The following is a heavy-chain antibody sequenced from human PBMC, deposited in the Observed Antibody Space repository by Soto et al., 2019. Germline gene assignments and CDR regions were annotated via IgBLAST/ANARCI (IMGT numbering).Heavy chain of an antibody. CDR2: FYYSGST. CDR1: GGSISSGPYS. CDR3: ARKDCSGGSCYSWSSWFDP. Sequence: SETLSLTCTVSGGSISSGPYSWGWIRQPPGKGLDWIGTFYYSGSTNYNPSLESRVTISVDTSKNQFSLKVSSVTAADTAVYYCARKDCSGGSCYSWSSWFDPWGQGTLVTVS. D-gene: IGHD2-15*01. V-gene: IGHV4-39*01. J-gene: IGHJ5*02.